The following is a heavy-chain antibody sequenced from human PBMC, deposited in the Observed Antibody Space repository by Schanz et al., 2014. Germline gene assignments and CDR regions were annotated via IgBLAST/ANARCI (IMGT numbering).Heavy chain of an antibody. CDR2: ISYDGSNT. V-gene: IGHV3-30*04. J-gene: IGHJ4*02. CDR3: SRFLTGLDY. CDR1: GFAFSNYA. D-gene: IGHD7-27*01. Sequence: VQLLESGGGLVQPGGSLSLSCSASGFAFSNYAMHWVRQAPGKGLEWVAFISYDGSNTILADSVRGRFTISRDNSQNTLFLQMNSLRVEDTAVYYCSRFLTGLDYWGPGTLVTVSS.